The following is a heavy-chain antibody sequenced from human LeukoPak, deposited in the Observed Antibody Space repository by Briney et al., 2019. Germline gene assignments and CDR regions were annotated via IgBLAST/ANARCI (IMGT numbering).Heavy chain of an antibody. CDR1: GYSFPTYW. CDR2: IYPDESNI. V-gene: IGHV5-51*01. CDR3: ARPPSRGYSSSFEY. D-gene: IGHD2-2*03. J-gene: IGHJ4*02. Sequence: GESLKISCKGSGYSFPTYWIAWVRQIPGKGLEWMGIIYPDESNIGYSPSFQGQVTISADKSISTAYLQWSSLKASVTAMYYCARPPSRGYSSSFEYWGQGTLVTVSS.